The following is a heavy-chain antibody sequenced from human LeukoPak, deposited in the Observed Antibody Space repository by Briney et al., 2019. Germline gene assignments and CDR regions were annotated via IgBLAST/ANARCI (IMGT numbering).Heavy chain of an antibody. Sequence: GGSLRPSCAASGVTVSSNYKSWVRQAPGKGLEWVSVIYSGGTTYYADSVKGRFTISRDNSKNMLYLQMNSLRAEDTAVYYCASGPPGFGELNDIWGQGTMVTVSS. J-gene: IGHJ3*02. CDR3: ASGPPGFGELNDI. CDR2: IYSGGTT. D-gene: IGHD3-10*01. V-gene: IGHV3-66*01. CDR1: GVTVSSNY.